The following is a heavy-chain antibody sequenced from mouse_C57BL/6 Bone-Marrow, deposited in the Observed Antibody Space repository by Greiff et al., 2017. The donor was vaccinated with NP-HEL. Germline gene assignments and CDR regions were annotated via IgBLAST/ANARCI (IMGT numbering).Heavy chain of an antibody. J-gene: IGHJ3*01. Sequence: QVQPQQPGAELVKPGASVKLFCKASGYTFTSYWMHRVKQRPGQGLEWIGMIHPNSGSTNYHEKFKRKATLTVDKSSSTAYMQLSSLTSEDSAVYYCAPVYDFPFADWGQGTLVTVSA. CDR1: GYTFTSYW. D-gene: IGHD2-3*01. CDR2: IHPNSGST. CDR3: APVYDFPFAD. V-gene: IGHV1-64*01.